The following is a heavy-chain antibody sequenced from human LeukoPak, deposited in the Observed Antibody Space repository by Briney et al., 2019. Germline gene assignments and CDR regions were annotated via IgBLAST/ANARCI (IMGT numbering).Heavy chain of an antibody. CDR3: ARQVVAVAGTGYFDY. CDR2: IYYSGST. Sequence: PETLSLTCTVSGGSIRSSSYYWGWIRQPPGRGLEWIGSIYYSGSTYYNASLKSRGTISVDTSKNHFSLKLNSVTAADTAVYFCARQVVAVAGTGYFDYWGQGTLVTVSS. CDR1: GGSIRSSSYY. D-gene: IGHD6-19*01. J-gene: IGHJ4*02. V-gene: IGHV4-39*01.